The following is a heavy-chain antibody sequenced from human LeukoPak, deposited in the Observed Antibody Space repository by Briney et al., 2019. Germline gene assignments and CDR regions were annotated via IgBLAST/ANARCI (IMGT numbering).Heavy chain of an antibody. D-gene: IGHD6-19*01. V-gene: IGHV3-23*01. Sequence: GGSLRLSCAASGFTFTTYAINWVRQAPGKGLEWVSGISGGGDKAYYADSVNGRFTISRDNSKNTVSLQMNSLRAEDTALYYCAKDLALAGTGGGFDAWGQGTRVAVSS. CDR2: ISGGGDKA. CDR1: GFTFTTYA. CDR3: AKDLALAGTGGGFDA. J-gene: IGHJ3*01.